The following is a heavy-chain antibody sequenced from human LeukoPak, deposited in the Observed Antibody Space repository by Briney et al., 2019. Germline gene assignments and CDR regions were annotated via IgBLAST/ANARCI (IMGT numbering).Heavy chain of an antibody. J-gene: IGHJ6*04. Sequence: SGGSLRLSCAASGFTFDDYAMHWVRQAPGKGLEWVSGISWNSGSIGYADSVKGRFTISRDNAKNSLYLQMNSLRAEDTAVYYCAELGITMIGGVWGKGTTATISS. V-gene: IGHV3-9*01. D-gene: IGHD3-10*02. CDR2: ISWNSGSI. CDR3: AELGITMIGGV. CDR1: GFTFDDYA.